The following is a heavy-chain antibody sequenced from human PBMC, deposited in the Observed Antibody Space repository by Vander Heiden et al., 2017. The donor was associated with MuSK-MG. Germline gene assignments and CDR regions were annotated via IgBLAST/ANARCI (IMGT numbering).Heavy chain of an antibody. CDR2: ISYDGSNK. D-gene: IGHD4-17*01. V-gene: IGHV3-30*04. Sequence: HVKLVVSGGGVVQPGRSLRLSCAASGFTFSSYAMACVRQAPVKWLESVAVISYDGSNKYYADSVNGRFTISRDNSKNTLYLQMNSLRAEDTAVYYCASPPLPYGDYGHFDYWGQGTLVTVSS. CDR3: ASPPLPYGDYGHFDY. CDR1: GFTFSSYA. J-gene: IGHJ4*02.